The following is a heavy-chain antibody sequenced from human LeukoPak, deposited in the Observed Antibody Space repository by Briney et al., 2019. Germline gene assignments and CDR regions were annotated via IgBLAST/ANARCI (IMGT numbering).Heavy chain of an antibody. J-gene: IGHJ4*02. CDR1: GYTFTSYY. D-gene: IGHD3-10*01. Sequence: ASVKVSCKASGYTFTSYYMHWVRQAPGQGLEWMGIINPSGGSTSYAQKFQGRVTMTRDTSTSTVYMELSSLRSEDMAVYYCARGNWVYGSGSYLGYWGQGTLVTVSS. CDR2: INPSGGST. CDR3: ARGNWVYGSGSYLGY. V-gene: IGHV1-46*01.